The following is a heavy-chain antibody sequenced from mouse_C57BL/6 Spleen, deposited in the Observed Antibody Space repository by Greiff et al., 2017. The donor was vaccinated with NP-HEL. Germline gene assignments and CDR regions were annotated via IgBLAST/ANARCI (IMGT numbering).Heavy chain of an antibody. J-gene: IGHJ2*01. CDR3: ARMDFTTVVATVDY. CDR2: IYPGDGDT. D-gene: IGHD1-1*01. V-gene: IGHV1-82*01. CDR1: GYAFSSSW. Sequence: VQLQQSGPELVKPGASVKISCKASGYAFSSSWMNWVKQRPGKGLEWIGRIYPGDGDTNYNGKFKGKATLTADKSSSTAYMQLSSLTSEDSAVYVCARMDFTTVVATVDYWGQGTTLTVSS.